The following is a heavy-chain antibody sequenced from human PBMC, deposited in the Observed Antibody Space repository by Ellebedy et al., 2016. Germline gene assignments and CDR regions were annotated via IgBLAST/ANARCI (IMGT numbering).Heavy chain of an antibody. Sequence: ASVKVSCKASGGTFTTYTISWVRQATGQGLEWMGRIIPVLGIVTYAQRFQGRVTIIADKSTSTGYMELRSLRSEDTAIYYCARMSQFETYWFDPWGQGTLVTVSS. CDR2: IIPVLGIV. D-gene: IGHD2-21*01. CDR3: ARMSQFETYWFDP. J-gene: IGHJ5*02. CDR1: GGTFTTYT. V-gene: IGHV1-69*02.